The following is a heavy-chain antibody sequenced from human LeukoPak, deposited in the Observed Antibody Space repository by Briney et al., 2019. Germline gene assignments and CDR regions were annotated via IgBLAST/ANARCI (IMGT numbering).Heavy chain of an antibody. CDR3: ALAAAGIEPLDY. CDR1: GYTFTSYG. Sequence: ASVKVSCKASGYTFTSYGISWVRQAPGQGLEWMGWISAYNGNTNYAQKLQGRVTMTTDTSTSTAYMELRSLRSDDTAVYYCALAAAGIEPLDYWGQGTLVTVSS. V-gene: IGHV1-18*01. J-gene: IGHJ4*02. D-gene: IGHD6-13*01. CDR2: ISAYNGNT.